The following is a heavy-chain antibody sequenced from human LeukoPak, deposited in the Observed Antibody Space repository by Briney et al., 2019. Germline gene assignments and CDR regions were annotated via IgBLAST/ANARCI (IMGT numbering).Heavy chain of an antibody. CDR1: GFSLSTSGVG. D-gene: IGHD3-10*01. CDR2: IYWDDDK. CDR3: AHRRVTMIRGVIITSWFDP. J-gene: IGHJ5*02. Sequence: SGPTLVKPTQTLTLTCTFSGFSLSTSGVGVGWIRQPPGKALEWLALIYWDDDKRYSPSLKSRLTITKATSKNQVVLTMTNMDPVDTATYYCAHRRVTMIRGVIITSWFDPWGQGTLVTVSS. V-gene: IGHV2-5*02.